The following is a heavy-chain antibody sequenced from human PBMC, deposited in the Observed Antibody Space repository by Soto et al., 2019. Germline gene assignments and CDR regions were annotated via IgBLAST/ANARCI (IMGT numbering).Heavy chain of an antibody. D-gene: IGHD1-7*01. J-gene: IGHJ5*01. Sequence: EVQLVESGGGLVKPGGSLGLSCAASGFTFSSDSMGWVRQAPGKGLEWVASISSSGSFMNYADSVKGRFTISRDNAKNSLYLQMRSLKDEDTAVYYCARDPPSGTTLDWFDSWGQGTLVTVSS. CDR1: GFTFSSDS. CDR3: ARDPPSGTTLDWFDS. V-gene: IGHV3-21*01. CDR2: ISSSGSFM.